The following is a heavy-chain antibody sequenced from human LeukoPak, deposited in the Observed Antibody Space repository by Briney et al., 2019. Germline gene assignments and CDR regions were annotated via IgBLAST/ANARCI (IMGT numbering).Heavy chain of an antibody. Sequence: SETLSLTCTVSGGSITTTNYYWGWIRQPPGKGLEWIGSIYYSTSTYYNPSLKSRLTISVDTSKNQFSLKLSSVTAADTAVYYCARGGRWLQFARFFDYWGKGTLVTVSS. CDR1: GGSITTTNYY. CDR3: ARGGRWLQFARFFDY. J-gene: IGHJ4*02. D-gene: IGHD5-24*01. CDR2: IYYSTST. V-gene: IGHV4-39*07.